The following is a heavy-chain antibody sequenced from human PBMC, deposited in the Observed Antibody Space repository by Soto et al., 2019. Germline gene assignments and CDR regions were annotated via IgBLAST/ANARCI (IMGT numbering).Heavy chain of an antibody. V-gene: IGHV3-33*01. D-gene: IGHD3-3*01. CDR1: GFTFSSYG. CDR2: IWYDGSNK. CDR3: ARVVESFWSGYAIDY. Sequence: GESLKISCAASGFTFSSYGMHWVRQAPGKGLEWVAVIWYDGSNKYYADSVKGRFTISRDNSKNTLYLQMNSLRAEDTAVYYCARVVESFWSGYAIDYWGQGTLVTVSS. J-gene: IGHJ4*02.